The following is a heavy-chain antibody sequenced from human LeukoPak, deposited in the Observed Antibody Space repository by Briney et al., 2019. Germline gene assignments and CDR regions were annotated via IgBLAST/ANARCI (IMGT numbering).Heavy chain of an antibody. Sequence: ASVKVSCKASGYTFSSYGIGWVRQAPGQGLEWMGWISADKTNTNYAQNLQGRVTMTRDTSTSTVYMELSSLRSEDTAVYYCARGRLLRSSAFDIWGQGTMVTVSS. V-gene: IGHV1-18*01. D-gene: IGHD4-17*01. CDR2: ISADKTNT. CDR1: GYTFSSYG. CDR3: ARGRLLRSSAFDI. J-gene: IGHJ3*02.